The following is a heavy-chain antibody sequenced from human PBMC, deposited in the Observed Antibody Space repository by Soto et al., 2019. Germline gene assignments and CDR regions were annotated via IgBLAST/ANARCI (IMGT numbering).Heavy chain of an antibody. Sequence: QVQLVQSGAEVKNPGASVRVSCKASGYTFTSYGISWVRQAPGQGLVWMGWVTAYNGNTNYAQKFPGRVTMTTATCTITAYMDLRLLTSDDTAVHYSAREAGFGRTGSDYRAQGTPGTV. D-gene: IGHD2-15*01. J-gene: IGHJ4*02. CDR1: GYTFTSYG. V-gene: IGHV1-18*01. CDR2: VTAYNGNT. CDR3: AREAGFGRTGSDY.